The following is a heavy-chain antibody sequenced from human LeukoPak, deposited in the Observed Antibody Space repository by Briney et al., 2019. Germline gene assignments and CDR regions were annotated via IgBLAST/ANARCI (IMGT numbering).Heavy chain of an antibody. V-gene: IGHV1-8*01. CDR2: MNPNSGNT. CDR1: GYTFTSYD. J-gene: IGHJ4*02. Sequence: ASVKVSCKASGYTFTSYDINWVRQATGQGLEWMGWMNPNSGNTGYAQKFQGRVTMTRNTSISTAYMELSSLRSEDTAVYYCAKVPYYYDSSGWYYFDYWGQGTLVTVSS. CDR3: AKVPYYYDSSGWYYFDY. D-gene: IGHD3-22*01.